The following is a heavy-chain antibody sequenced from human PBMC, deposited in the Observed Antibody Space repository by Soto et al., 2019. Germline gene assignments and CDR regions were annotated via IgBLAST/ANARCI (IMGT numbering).Heavy chain of an antibody. CDR3: ARDPQGYCSGGRCYHFDY. CDR2: INPSGDNI. J-gene: IGHJ4*02. V-gene: IGHV1-46*01. Sequence: QVQLVQSGAEVKKPGASVRVSCKASGYTLTSYSMHWVRQAPGQGLEWMGIINPSGDNIRYAQNFQGRVTMTRDTSTSTVYLELSSLRSEDTAIDYCARDPQGYCSGGRCYHFDYWGQGTLVTVSS. CDR1: GYTLTSYS. D-gene: IGHD2-15*01.